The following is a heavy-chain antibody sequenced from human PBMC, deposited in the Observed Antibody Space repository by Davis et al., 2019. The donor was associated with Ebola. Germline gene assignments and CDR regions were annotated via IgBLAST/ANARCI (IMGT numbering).Heavy chain of an antibody. D-gene: IGHD3-9*01. CDR1: GFSLSNARMG. CDR2: IFSNDEK. Sequence: SGPTLVKPTETLTLTCTVSGFSLSNARMGVSWIRQPPGKALEWLAHIFSNDEKSYSTSLKSRLTISKDTSKSQVVLTMTNMDPVDTATYYCARTSTDYYYDILTGYYGVYYFDYWGQGTLVTVSS. J-gene: IGHJ4*02. CDR3: ARTSTDYYYDILTGYYGVYYFDY. V-gene: IGHV2-26*01.